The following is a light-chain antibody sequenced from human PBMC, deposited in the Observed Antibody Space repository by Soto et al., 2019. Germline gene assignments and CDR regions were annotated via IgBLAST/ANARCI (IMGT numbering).Light chain of an antibody. CDR1: QSVSSF. CDR2: DAS. CDR3: QQRSSWPRT. Sequence: ENVLTQSRAPLSLSPGERATPSCRASQSVSSFLAWYQQKPGQAPRLLIYDASNRATGIPARFSGSGSGTDFTLTISSLEPEDFALYYCQQRSSWPRTFGQGTKVDIK. J-gene: IGKJ1*01. V-gene: IGKV3-11*01.